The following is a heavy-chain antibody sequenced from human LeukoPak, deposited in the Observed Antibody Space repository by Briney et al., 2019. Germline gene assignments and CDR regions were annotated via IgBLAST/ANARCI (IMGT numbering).Heavy chain of an antibody. Sequence: GGSLRLSCAASGFTFSSYWMSWVRQAPGKGLEWVANIKQDGSEKYYVDSVKGRFTISRDNAKNSLYLQMNSLRAEDTAVYYCARDLGGYSSSWGPGYWGQGTLVTVSS. V-gene: IGHV3-7*01. J-gene: IGHJ4*02. CDR3: ARDLGGYSSSWGPGY. CDR1: GFTFSSYW. CDR2: IKQDGSEK. D-gene: IGHD6-13*01.